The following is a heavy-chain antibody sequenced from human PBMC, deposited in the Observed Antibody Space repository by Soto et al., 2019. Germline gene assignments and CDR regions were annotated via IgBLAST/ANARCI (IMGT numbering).Heavy chain of an antibody. CDR2: ISSSSSTI. J-gene: IGHJ4*02. D-gene: IGHD6-6*01. Sequence: GGSLRLSCAASGFTFSSYSMNWVRQAPGKGLEWVSYISSSSSTIYYADSVKGRFTISRDNAKNSLYLQMNSLRDEDTAVYYCARDRLEQLVPVRHFDYWGQGTLVTVSS. CDR1: GFTFSSYS. V-gene: IGHV3-48*02. CDR3: ARDRLEQLVPVRHFDY.